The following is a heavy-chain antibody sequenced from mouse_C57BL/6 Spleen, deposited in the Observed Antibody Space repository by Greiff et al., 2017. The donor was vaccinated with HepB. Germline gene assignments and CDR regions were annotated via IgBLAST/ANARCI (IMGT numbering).Heavy chain of an antibody. D-gene: IGHD1-3*01. V-gene: IGHV1-50*01. CDR3: ARPKRDYFDY. CDR1: GYTFTSYW. CDR2: IDPSDSYT. J-gene: IGHJ2*01. Sequence: QVQLQQPGAELVKPGASVKLSCKASGYTFTSYWMQWVKQRPGQGLEWIGEIDPSDSYTNYNQKFKGKATLTVDTSSSTAYMQLSSLTSEDSAVYYCARPKRDYFDYWGQGTTLTVSS.